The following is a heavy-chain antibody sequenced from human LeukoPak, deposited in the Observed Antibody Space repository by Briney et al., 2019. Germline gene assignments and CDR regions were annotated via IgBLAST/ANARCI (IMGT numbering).Heavy chain of an antibody. J-gene: IGHJ4*02. CDR3: AKRHYGSGLPYFDY. CDR2: ISGSGGST. Sequence: GGSLRLPCAASGFTFSSYAMSWVRQAPGKGLEWVSAISGSGGSTYYADSVKGRFTISRDNSKNTLYLQMNSLRAEDTAVYYCAKRHYGSGLPYFDYWGQGTLVTVSS. CDR1: GFTFSSYA. V-gene: IGHV3-23*01. D-gene: IGHD3-10*01.